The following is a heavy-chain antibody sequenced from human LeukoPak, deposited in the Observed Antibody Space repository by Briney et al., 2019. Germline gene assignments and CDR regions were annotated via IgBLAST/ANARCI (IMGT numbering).Heavy chain of an antibody. CDR3: AGQGYLLDY. CDR2: IYYSGST. D-gene: IGHD1-1*01. J-gene: IGHJ4*02. CDR1: GGSINSYY. Sequence: PSETLSLTCTVSGGSINSYYWSWIRQPPGKGLEWIGYIYYSGSTNYNPSLKSRVTISVDTSKNQFSLKLSSVTAADTAVYYCAGQGYLLDYWGQGTLVTVSS. V-gene: IGHV4-59*08.